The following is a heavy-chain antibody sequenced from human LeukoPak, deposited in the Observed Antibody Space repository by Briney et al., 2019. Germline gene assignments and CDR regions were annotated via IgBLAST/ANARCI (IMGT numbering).Heavy chain of an antibody. V-gene: IGHV4-59*01. J-gene: IGHJ6*02. D-gene: IGHD6-19*01. CDR2: IYYSGST. CDR3: ARGPRENSSGWYAGGYYYGMDV. CDR1: GGSISSYY. Sequence: SEALSLTCTVSGGSISSYYWSWIRQPPGKGLEWIGYIYYSGSTNYNPSLKSRVTISVDTSKNQFSLKLSSVTAADTAVYYCARGPRENSSGWYAGGYYYGMDVWGQGTTVTVSS.